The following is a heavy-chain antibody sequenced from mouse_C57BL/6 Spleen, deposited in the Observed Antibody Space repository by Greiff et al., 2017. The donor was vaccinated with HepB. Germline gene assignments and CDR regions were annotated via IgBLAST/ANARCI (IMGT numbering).Heavy chain of an antibody. Sequence: EVQVVESGGDLVKPGGSLKLSCAASGFTFSSYGMSWVRQTPDKRLEWVAIISSGGSYTYYPDSVKGRFTISRDNAKNTLYLQMSSLKSEDTAMYYCARDSSGYKAYFDYWGQGTTLTVSS. D-gene: IGHD3-2*02. CDR3: ARDSSGYKAYFDY. V-gene: IGHV5-6*01. CDR1: GFTFSSYG. J-gene: IGHJ2*01. CDR2: ISSGGSYT.